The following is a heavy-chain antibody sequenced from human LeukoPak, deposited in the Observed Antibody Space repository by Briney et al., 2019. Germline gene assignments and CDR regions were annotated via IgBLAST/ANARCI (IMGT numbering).Heavy chain of an antibody. CDR1: GITLSNYG. J-gene: IGHJ4*02. Sequence: PGGPLRLSFAVSGITLSNYGMSWGRQAPGKGREWCAGISDSGRRTKYADPVKGRFTISRDNPKNTLYLKMKRLRPQATAVYFCAKRGVVIRVILVGFHKEAYYFDSWGQGVLVTVSS. CDR2: ISDSGRRT. CDR3: AKRGVVIRVILVGFHKEAYYFDS. V-gene: IGHV3-23*01. D-gene: IGHD3-22*01.